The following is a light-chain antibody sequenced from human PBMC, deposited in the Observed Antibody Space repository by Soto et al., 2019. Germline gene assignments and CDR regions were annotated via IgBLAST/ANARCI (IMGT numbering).Light chain of an antibody. V-gene: IGLV1-51*01. CDR2: DTN. Sequence: QSVSTQPPSVSAAPGQKITISCSGSNSNVGNNFVSWYQHLPGTAPKLLIYDTNKRPSGIPDRFSGSKSGTSATLGITGLQTGDEADYFCGTWDYSLSAVVFGGGTKLTVL. J-gene: IGLJ2*01. CDR1: NSNVGNNF. CDR3: GTWDYSLSAVV.